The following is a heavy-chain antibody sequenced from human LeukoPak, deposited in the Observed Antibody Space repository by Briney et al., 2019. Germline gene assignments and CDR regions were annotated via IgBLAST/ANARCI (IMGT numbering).Heavy chain of an antibody. CDR3: ARSPALLWFGELHPYYFDY. CDR2: INPNSGGT. V-gene: IGHV1-2*02. CDR1: GYTFTGYY. Sequence: GPSVKVSCKASGYTFTGYYMHCVRQAPGQGLEWMVWINPNSGGTNYAQKFQGRVTMTRDTSISTAYMELSRLRSDDTAVYYCARSPALLWFGELHPYYFDYWGQGTLVTVSS. D-gene: IGHD3-10*01. J-gene: IGHJ4*02.